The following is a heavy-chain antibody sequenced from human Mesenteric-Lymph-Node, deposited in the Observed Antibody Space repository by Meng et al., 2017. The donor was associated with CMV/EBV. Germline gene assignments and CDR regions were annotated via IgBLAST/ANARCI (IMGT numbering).Heavy chain of an antibody. D-gene: IGHD6-6*01. V-gene: IGHV1-69*05. CDR3: ARDPRPRSNWFDP. CDR1: GGSFSSYA. Sequence: NASGGSFSSYAISWVRQAPGQGLEWMGVIIPIIATVNYAQKFQGRVTITTDESTSTAYMELSSLRYEDTAVYYCARDPRPRSNWFDPWGQGTLVTVSS. CDR2: IIPIIATV. J-gene: IGHJ5*02.